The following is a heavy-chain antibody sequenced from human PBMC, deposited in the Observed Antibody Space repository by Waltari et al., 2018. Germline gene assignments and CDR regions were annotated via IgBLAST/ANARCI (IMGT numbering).Heavy chain of an antibody. CDR2: IRNQAYGGTA. CDR3: TRNVFSDY. CDR1: GFSFGDYV. J-gene: IGHJ4*02. Sequence: EVQLVEAGGGLVQPGQSLRLSCTNSGFSFGDYVMTWVRQAPGKGLEWVGFIRNQAYGGTAEYAASVKGRFTISRDDSKGNVYLEMNSLRTEDTAVYFCTRNVFSDYWGQGSLVTVSS. V-gene: IGHV3-49*04.